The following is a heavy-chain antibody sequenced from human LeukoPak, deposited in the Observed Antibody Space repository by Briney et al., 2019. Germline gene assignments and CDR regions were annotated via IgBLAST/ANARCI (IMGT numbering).Heavy chain of an antibody. D-gene: IGHD3-3*01. CDR2: IYYSGST. CDR1: GGSISGSSYY. Sequence: PSETLSLTCTVSGGSISGSSYYWGWIRQPPGKGLEWIGSIYYSGSTYYNPSLKSRVTISVDTSKNQFSLKLSSVTAADTAVYYCARTTPHRYYDFWSGYYGPLGYWGQGTLVTVSS. V-gene: IGHV4-39*01. J-gene: IGHJ4*02. CDR3: ARTTPHRYYDFWSGYYGPLGY.